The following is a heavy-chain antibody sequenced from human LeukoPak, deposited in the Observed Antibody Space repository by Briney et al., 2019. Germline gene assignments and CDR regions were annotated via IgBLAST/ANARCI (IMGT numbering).Heavy chain of an antibody. Sequence: SETLSLTCAVYGGSFSGYYWSWIRQPPGKGLEWIGEINHSGSTNYNPSLKSRVTISVDTSKNQFSLKLSSVTAADTAVYYCARGNYDFWSGHYNWFDPWGQGTLVTVSS. J-gene: IGHJ5*02. D-gene: IGHD3-3*01. CDR1: GGSFSGYY. V-gene: IGHV4-34*01. CDR2: INHSGST. CDR3: ARGNYDFWSGHYNWFDP.